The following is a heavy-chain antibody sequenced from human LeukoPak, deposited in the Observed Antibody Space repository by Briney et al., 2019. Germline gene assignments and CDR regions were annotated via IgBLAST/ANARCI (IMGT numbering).Heavy chain of an antibody. Sequence: ASVKVSCKVSGYTLTELSMHWVRQAPGKGLEWMGGFDPEDGETIYAQKFQGRVTMTEDTSTDTAYMELSSLRSEDTAVYYCATDIVVVPAAMPGYGSEASNDYWGQGTLVTVSS. CDR1: GYTLTELS. V-gene: IGHV1-24*01. CDR3: ATDIVVVPAAMPGYGSEASNDY. CDR2: FDPEDGET. D-gene: IGHD2-2*01. J-gene: IGHJ4*02.